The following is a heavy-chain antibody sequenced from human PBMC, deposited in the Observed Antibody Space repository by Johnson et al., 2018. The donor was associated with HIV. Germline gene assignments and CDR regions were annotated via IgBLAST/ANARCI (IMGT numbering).Heavy chain of an antibody. CDR1: GFTFSSYA. CDR3: ARAPEVRGVDAFDV. J-gene: IGHJ3*01. D-gene: IGHD3-10*01. CDR2: ISYDGSNK. V-gene: IGHV3-30*04. Sequence: QMQLVESGGGVVQPGRSLRLSCAASGFTFSSYAMHWVRQAPGKGLAWVALISYDGSNKYYADSVKGRFNISRDISKNTRYLQMNSLEAEDTAVYYCARAPEVRGVDAFDVWGQGTVVTVSS.